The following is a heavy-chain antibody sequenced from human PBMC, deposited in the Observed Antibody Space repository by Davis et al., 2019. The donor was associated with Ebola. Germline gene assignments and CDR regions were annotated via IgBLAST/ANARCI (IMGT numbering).Heavy chain of an antibody. CDR3: AKGGSGSYYPEGEGNYYYGMDV. V-gene: IGHV3-23*01. J-gene: IGHJ6*02. Sequence: PGGSLRLSCAASGFTFSSYAMSWVRQAPGKGLEWVSAISGSGGSTYYADSVKGRFTISRDNSKNTLYLQMNSLRAEDTAVYYCAKGGSGSYYPEGEGNYYYGMDVWGQGTTVTVSS. CDR1: GFTFSSYA. CDR2: ISGSGGST. D-gene: IGHD1-26*01.